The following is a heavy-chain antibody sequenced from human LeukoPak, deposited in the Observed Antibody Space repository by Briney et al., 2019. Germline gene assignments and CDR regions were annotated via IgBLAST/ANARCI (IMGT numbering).Heavy chain of an antibody. D-gene: IGHD5-18*01. Sequence: ASETLSLTCTVSGGSISSYYWSWIRQPPGKGLEWIGYIYYSGSTNYNPSLKSRVTISVDTSKNQFSLKLSSVTAADTAVYYCARSTNKGYSYFKGAGWFDPWGQGTLVTVSS. V-gene: IGHV4-59*01. CDR2: IYYSGST. CDR1: GGSISSYY. CDR3: ARSTNKGYSYFKGAGWFDP. J-gene: IGHJ5*02.